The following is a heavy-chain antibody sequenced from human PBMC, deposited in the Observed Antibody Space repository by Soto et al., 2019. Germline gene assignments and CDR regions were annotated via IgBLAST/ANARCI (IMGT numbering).Heavy chain of an antibody. CDR2: IDPSDSYT. CDR1: GYSLTNYW. Sequence: PGESLKISCKGSGYSLTNYWINWVRQMPGKGLEWMGTIDPSDSYTNYSPSFQGHVTISVDKSLSTAYLQWRSLKASDTAMYYCARNGNLWIQLAWFDPWGQGTLVTVSS. D-gene: IGHD1-1*01. CDR3: ARNGNLWIQLAWFDP. V-gene: IGHV5-10-1*01. J-gene: IGHJ5*02.